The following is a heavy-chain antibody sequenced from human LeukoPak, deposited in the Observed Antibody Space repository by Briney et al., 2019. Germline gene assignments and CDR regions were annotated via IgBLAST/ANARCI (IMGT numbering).Heavy chain of an antibody. CDR3: AREDVVLVDAVRYYYYGMDV. Sequence: GASVKVSFKASGYNFISYYMHWVRQAPGHGLEWMGIINPSGGSTSYAQKFQDRVTRTRDTSTSTVYMELSSLKSEDTAVYYCAREDVVLVDAVRYYYYGMDVWGQGITVTVSS. CDR1: GYNFISYY. CDR2: INPSGGST. D-gene: IGHD2-8*01. V-gene: IGHV1-46*01. J-gene: IGHJ6*02.